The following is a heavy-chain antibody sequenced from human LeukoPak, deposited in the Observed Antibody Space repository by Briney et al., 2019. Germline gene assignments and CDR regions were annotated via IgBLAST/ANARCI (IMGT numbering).Heavy chain of an antibody. J-gene: IGHJ4*02. CDR3: AKDRSGCSGASCYLDY. Sequence: PGGSLRLSCAASGFTFSNYVMTWVRRVPGKGLEWVSGISGPGTSTYFADPVKGRFTISRDNSKNTLYLQMSSLRVEDTAVYYCAKDRSGCSGASCYLDYWGLGTLVTVSS. CDR2: ISGPGTST. CDR1: GFTFSNYV. V-gene: IGHV3-23*01. D-gene: IGHD2-2*01.